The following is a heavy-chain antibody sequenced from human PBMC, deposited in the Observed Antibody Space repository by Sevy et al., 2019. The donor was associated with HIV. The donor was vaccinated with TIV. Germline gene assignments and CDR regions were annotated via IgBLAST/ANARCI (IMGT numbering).Heavy chain of an antibody. Sequence: GGSLRLSCAASGFTFGSYWMTWVRQAPGKGLEWVANIKEDGSGRFYVDSVRGRFTVSRDNAKKTLYPQMNNLRGEDTALYYCARLYSSSSGRGLDNWGQGALVTVSS. CDR3: ARLYSSSSGRGLDN. D-gene: IGHD6-6*01. V-gene: IGHV3-7*01. J-gene: IGHJ4*02. CDR2: IKEDGSGR. CDR1: GFTFGSYW.